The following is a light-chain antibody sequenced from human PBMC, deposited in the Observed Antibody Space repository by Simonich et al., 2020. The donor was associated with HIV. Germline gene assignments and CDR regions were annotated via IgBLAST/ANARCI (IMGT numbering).Light chain of an antibody. CDR3: MIWHSSYYV. J-gene: IGLJ1*01. CDR1: SGINVGTYT. CDR2: YKSDSNK. V-gene: IGLV5-45*01. Sequence: QAVLTQPASLSASPGASASLTCTLRSGINVGTYTIYWYQQKPGSPPQYLLRYKSDSNKQQGSGVPSRFSGSKDASANAGILLISGLQSEDEADYYCMIWHSSYYVFGTGTKVTVV.